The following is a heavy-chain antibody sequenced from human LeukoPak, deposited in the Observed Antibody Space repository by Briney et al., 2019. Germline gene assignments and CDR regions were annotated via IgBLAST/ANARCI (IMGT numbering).Heavy chain of an antibody. CDR1: GFTFSSYG. Sequence: GRSLRLSCAASGFTFSSYGMHWVRQAPGKGLEWVAFIRYDGSNKYYADSVKGRFTISRDNSKNTLYLQMNSLRAEDTAVYYCAKSASSSWTYFDYWGQGTLVTVSS. D-gene: IGHD6-6*01. CDR3: AKSASSSWTYFDY. CDR2: IRYDGSNK. V-gene: IGHV3-30*02. J-gene: IGHJ4*02.